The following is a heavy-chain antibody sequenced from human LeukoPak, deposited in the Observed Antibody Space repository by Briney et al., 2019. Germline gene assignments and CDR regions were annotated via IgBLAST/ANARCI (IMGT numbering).Heavy chain of an antibody. CDR1: GYTFTDYY. D-gene: IGHD1-26*01. J-gene: IGHJ3*02. CDR3: ARVRPDTLGSPPTVGAFDI. V-gene: IGHV1-69-2*01. Sequence: GASVKVSCKASGYTFTDYYMHWVQQAPGKGLEWMGRVDPEDGETIYAERFQGRVTMTRDTSTSTVYMELSSLRSEDTAVYYCARVRPDTLGSPPTVGAFDIWGQGTMVTVSS. CDR2: VDPEDGET.